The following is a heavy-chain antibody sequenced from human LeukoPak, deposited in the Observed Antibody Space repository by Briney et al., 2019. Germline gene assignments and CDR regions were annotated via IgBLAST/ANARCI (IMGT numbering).Heavy chain of an antibody. J-gene: IGHJ5*02. D-gene: IGHD2-2*01. CDR1: GFTLSDHD. CDR3: ARSQEDIVVVPAATHNWFDP. CDR2: ISTSSYTI. Sequence: GGSLRLSCAASGFTLSDHDMNWVRQAPGKGLEWVSYISTSSYTIYYADSVKGRFTISRDNSKNTLYLQMNSLRAEDTAVYYCARSQEDIVVVPAATHNWFDPWGQGTLVTVSS. V-gene: IGHV3-48*01.